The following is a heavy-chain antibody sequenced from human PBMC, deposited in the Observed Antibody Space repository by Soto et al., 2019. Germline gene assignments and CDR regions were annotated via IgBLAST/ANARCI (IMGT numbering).Heavy chain of an antibody. CDR3: AKAPPAVAGYFDY. V-gene: IGHV3-30*18. Sequence: QVQLVESGGGVVQPGRSLRLSCAASGFTFSSSGMHWVRQAPGKGLEWVAVTSFDGSSGYYADSVRGRFTISRDNSSNTLYLRMRSLRAADTAVYYCAKAPPAVAGYFDYWGQGPLVTVSS. CDR2: TSFDGSSG. CDR1: GFTFSSSG. J-gene: IGHJ4*02. D-gene: IGHD6-19*01.